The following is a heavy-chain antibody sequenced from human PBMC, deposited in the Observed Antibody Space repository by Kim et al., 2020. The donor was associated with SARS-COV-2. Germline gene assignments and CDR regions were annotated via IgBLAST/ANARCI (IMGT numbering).Heavy chain of an antibody. D-gene: IGHD3-3*01. V-gene: IGHV4-39*01. J-gene: IGHJ6*02. Sequence: NPPLESRFPIYVDTSRSQFSLKLSSLTAADTAVYYCARHGGYYYYGMDVWGQGTTVTVSS. CDR3: ARHGGYYYYGMDV.